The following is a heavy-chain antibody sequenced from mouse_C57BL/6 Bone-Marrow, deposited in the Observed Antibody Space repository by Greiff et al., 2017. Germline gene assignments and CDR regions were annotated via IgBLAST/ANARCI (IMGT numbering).Heavy chain of an antibody. CDR2: IWSGGST. CDR3: ARQRDHPFAY. J-gene: IGHJ3*01. Sequence: QVQLQQSGPGLVQPSQSLSITCTVSGFSLTSYGVHWVRQSPGKGLEWLGVIWSGGSTDYNAAFISRLSISKDNPKSQVFFKMNSLQADDTAIYYCARQRDHPFAYWGQGTLVTVSA. V-gene: IGHV2-2*01. CDR1: GFSLTSYG.